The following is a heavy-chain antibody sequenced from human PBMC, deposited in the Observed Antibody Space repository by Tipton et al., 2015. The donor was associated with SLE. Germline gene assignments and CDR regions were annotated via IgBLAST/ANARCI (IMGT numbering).Heavy chain of an antibody. J-gene: IGHJ4*02. CDR2: ISVYSGNT. CDR1: GYIFSNYD. Sequence: QVQLVQSGAEVKKPGASVKVSCKASGYIFSNYDIIWVRQAPGQGLEWMGWISVYSGNTNYAQKLQGRVTMTTDTSTSTAYMELRSLRSDDTAVYYCRLTLTGYYEFDYWGQGTLVTVSS. V-gene: IGHV1-18*01. D-gene: IGHD3-9*01. CDR3: RLTLTGYYEFDY.